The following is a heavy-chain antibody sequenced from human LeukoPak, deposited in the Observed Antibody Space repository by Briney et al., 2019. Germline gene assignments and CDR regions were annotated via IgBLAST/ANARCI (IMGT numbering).Heavy chain of an antibody. V-gene: IGHV3-9*01. D-gene: IGHD6-13*01. CDR2: ISWNSGSI. J-gene: IGHJ4*02. CDR3: ARDLMGIAYRGAFYY. CDR1: GFTFDDYA. Sequence: GGSLRLSCAASGFTFDDYAMHWVWQAPGKGLEWVSGISWNSGSIGYADSVKGRFTISRDNAKNSLYLQMNSLRAEDTAVYYCARDLMGIAYRGAFYYWGQGTLVTVSS.